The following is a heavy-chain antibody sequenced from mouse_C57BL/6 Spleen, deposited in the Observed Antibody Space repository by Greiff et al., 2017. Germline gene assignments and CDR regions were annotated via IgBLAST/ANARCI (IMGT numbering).Heavy chain of an antibody. CDR3: ARGDYGSSSGYFDV. J-gene: IGHJ1*03. D-gene: IGHD1-1*01. Sequence: VKLMESGAELVKPGASVKISCKASGYAFSSYWMNWVKQRPGKGLEWIGQIYPGDGDTNYNGKFKGKATLTADKSSSTAYMQLSSLTSEDSAVYFCARGDYGSSSGYFDVWGTGTTVTVSS. CDR2: IYPGDGDT. V-gene: IGHV1-80*01. CDR1: GYAFSSYW.